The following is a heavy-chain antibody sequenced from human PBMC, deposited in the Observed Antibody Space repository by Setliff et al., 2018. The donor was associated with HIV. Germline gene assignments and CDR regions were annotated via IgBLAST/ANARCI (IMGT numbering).Heavy chain of an antibody. V-gene: IGHV1-46*01. CDR3: ARGRNYDSSGYGDYYYYMDV. CDR2: INPTVGRI. J-gene: IGHJ6*03. Sequence: VASVKVSCKASGYTFTRYYIHWVRQVPGQGLEWMGIINPTVGRINYAQKFQGRVTVTADESTSTAYMQLSSLRSDDTAVYYCARGRNYDSSGYGDYYYYMDVWGKGTTVTVSS. CDR1: GYTFTRYY. D-gene: IGHD3-22*01.